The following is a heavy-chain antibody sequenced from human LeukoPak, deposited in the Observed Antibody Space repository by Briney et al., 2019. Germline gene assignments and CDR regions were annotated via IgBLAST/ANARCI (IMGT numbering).Heavy chain of an antibody. CDR1: GFTFSSYS. J-gene: IGHJ5*02. D-gene: IGHD6-13*01. V-gene: IGHV3-48*01. CDR3: AKRGRIVAASGGWFDP. CDR2: ISSGSSTI. Sequence: PGGSLRLSCTASGFTFSSYSMNWVRQAPGKGLEWVSYISSGSSTIYHVDSVKGRLTISRDNAKNSLYLQMNSLRAEDTAVYYCAKRGRIVAASGGWFDPWGQGTLVTVSS.